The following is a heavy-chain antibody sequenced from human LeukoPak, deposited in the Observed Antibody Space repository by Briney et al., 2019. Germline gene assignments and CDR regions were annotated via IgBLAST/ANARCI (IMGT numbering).Heavy chain of an antibody. Sequence: GASVKVSCKASGYTFPSYFMHWVRQAPGQGLEWMGIINPTGGSTTYAQKFQGRVTITADESTSTAYMELSSLRSEDTAVYYCAVSKDIVVVVAATYGAFDIWGQGTMVTVSS. CDR2: INPTGGST. CDR3: AVSKDIVVVVAATYGAFDI. CDR1: GYTFPSYF. J-gene: IGHJ3*02. V-gene: IGHV1-46*01. D-gene: IGHD2-15*01.